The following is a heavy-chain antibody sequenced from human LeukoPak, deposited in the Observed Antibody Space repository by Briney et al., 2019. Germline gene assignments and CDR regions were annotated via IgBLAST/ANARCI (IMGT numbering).Heavy chain of an antibody. J-gene: IGHJ5*02. CDR3: ARKVGWFLGPSNWFDP. CDR2: MNPNSGNT. D-gene: IGHD6-19*01. V-gene: IGHV1-8*01. CDR1: GYTFTSYD. Sequence: GASVKVSCKGSGYTFTSYDINWVRQATGQGLEWMGWMNPNSGNTGYAQKFQGRVTMTRNTSISTAYMELSSLRSEDTAVYYCARKVGWFLGPSNWFDPWGQGTLVTVSS.